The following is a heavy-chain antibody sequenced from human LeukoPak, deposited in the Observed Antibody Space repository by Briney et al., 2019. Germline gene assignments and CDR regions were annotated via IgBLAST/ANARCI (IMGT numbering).Heavy chain of an antibody. J-gene: IGHJ3*02. Sequence: PGGSLRLSCAASGFTFSTYSMNWVRQAPGKGLEWVSSISSSGGYIFDADSVKGRFTISRDNAKNSLYLQMNSLRAEDTAVYYCARDSSAYYTFDIWGQGTTVTVSS. CDR3: ARDSSAYYTFDI. CDR1: GFTFSTYS. V-gene: IGHV3-21*01. D-gene: IGHD3-22*01. CDR2: ISSSGGYI.